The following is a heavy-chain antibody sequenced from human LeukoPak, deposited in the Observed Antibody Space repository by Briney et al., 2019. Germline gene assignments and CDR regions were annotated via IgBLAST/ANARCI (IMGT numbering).Heavy chain of an antibody. D-gene: IGHD3-22*01. Sequence: SETLSLTCAVYAGSFSGYYWSWLRQPPGKGMEWIGEINHSGSTNYNPSLKSRVTISVDTSKNQFSLKLSSVTAADTAVYYCARGALNTYFYYYDSSGPLDYWGQGTLVTVSS. J-gene: IGHJ4*02. CDR2: INHSGST. V-gene: IGHV4-34*01. CDR1: AGSFSGYY. CDR3: ARGALNTYFYYYDSSGPLDY.